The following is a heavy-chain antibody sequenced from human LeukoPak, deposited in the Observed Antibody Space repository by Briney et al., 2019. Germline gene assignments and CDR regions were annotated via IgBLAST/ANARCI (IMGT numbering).Heavy chain of an antibody. CDR2: ISGSGEST. V-gene: IGHV3-23*01. J-gene: IGHJ4*02. D-gene: IGHD3-10*01. Sequence: GGSLRLSCAVSGFSFRSYAMTWVRQAPGKGLDWVASISGSGESTYYAVSVKGRFTISRDNSRSTLYLEMNSLRVEDTAVYYCVKDRQNYYGSGYYFDHWGQGTLVTVSS. CDR3: VKDRQNYYGSGYYFDH. CDR1: GFSFRSYA.